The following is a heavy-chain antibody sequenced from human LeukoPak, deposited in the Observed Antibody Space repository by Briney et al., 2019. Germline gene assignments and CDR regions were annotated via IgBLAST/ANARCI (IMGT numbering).Heavy chain of an antibody. CDR1: GYTFTGYY. D-gene: IGHD2-2*01. Sequence: ASVKVSCKASGYTFTGYYMHWVRQAPGQGLEWMGLINPNSGGTNYAQKFQGRVTMTRDTSISTAYMELSRLRSDDTAVYYCARGDLGYCSSTSCPPHYYYYYGMDVWGQGTTVTVSS. CDR2: INPNSGGT. J-gene: IGHJ6*02. V-gene: IGHV1-2*02. CDR3: ARGDLGYCSSTSCPPHYYYYYGMDV.